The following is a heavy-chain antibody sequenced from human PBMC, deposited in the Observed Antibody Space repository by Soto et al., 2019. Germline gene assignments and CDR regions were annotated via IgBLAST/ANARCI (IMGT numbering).Heavy chain of an antibody. Sequence: EVQLVESGGGLVKPGGSLRLSCAASGFTFSSYSMNWVRQAPGKGLEWVSSISSSGTYTYYADSVKGRFTISRDNAKYSRYLQMNSLRTEDTAGYYCARVYLTTTATYSYGMDVWGQGTTVMVSS. D-gene: IGHD1-1*01. CDR3: ARVYLTTTATYSYGMDV. CDR2: ISSSGTYT. V-gene: IGHV3-21*01. CDR1: GFTFSSYS. J-gene: IGHJ6*02.